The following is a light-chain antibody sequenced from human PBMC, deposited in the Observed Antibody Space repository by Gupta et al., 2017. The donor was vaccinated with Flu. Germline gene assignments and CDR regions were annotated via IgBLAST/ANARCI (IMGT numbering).Light chain of an antibody. CDR2: WAS. CDR1: QSVLYSSKNKNY. Sequence: DIVMTHPPASLAVSLGERATINCKSSQSVLYSSKNKNYLAWYQQKPGQPPKLLIYWASTRESGVPDRFSGSGSGTDFTLTISSLQAEDVAVYYCQQYYSTPQTFGQGTKVEIK. J-gene: IGKJ1*01. V-gene: IGKV4-1*01. CDR3: QQYYSTPQT.